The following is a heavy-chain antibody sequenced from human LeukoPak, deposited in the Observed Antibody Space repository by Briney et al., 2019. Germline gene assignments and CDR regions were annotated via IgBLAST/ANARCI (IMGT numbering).Heavy chain of an antibody. Sequence: PSETLSLTCTVSGGSISSHYWSWIRQPPGKGLEWIGYIYYSGSTYYNPSLKSRVTISVDTSKNQFSLKLSSVTAADTAVYYCAREGSHSFFDYWGQGTLVTVSS. J-gene: IGHJ4*02. CDR2: IYYSGST. CDR1: GGSISSHY. D-gene: IGHD1-26*01. CDR3: AREGSHSFFDY. V-gene: IGHV4-59*06.